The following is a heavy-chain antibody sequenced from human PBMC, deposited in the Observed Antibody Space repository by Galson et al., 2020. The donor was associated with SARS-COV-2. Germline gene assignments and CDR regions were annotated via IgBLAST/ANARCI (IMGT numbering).Heavy chain of an antibody. V-gene: IGHV1-2*06. J-gene: IGHJ5*02. Sequence: ASVKVSCKASGYTFTGYYMHWVRQAPGQGLEWMGRINPNSGGTNYAQKFQGRVTMPRDTSISTAYMELSRLRSDDTAVYYCARDIGFGELLNWFDPWGQGTLVTVSS. CDR1: GYTFTGYY. CDR2: INPNSGGT. CDR3: ARDIGFGELLNWFDP. D-gene: IGHD3-10*01.